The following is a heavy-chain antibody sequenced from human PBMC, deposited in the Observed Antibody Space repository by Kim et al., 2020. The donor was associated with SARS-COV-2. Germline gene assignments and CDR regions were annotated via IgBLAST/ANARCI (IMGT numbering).Heavy chain of an antibody. CDR3: AKDRPIKSVAGTMDSFQH. Sequence: KGRFTISRDSAKNSLYLQMNSLRAEDTAVYYCAKDRPIKSVAGTMDSFQHWGQGTLVTVSS. J-gene: IGHJ1*01. D-gene: IGHD6-13*01. V-gene: IGHV3-9*01.